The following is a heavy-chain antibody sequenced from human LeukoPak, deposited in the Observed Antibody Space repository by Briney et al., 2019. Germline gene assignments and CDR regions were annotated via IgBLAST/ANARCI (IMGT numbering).Heavy chain of an antibody. D-gene: IGHD3-3*01. CDR3: AKEESPVFGVVILFDY. CDR1: GFTFSSYA. CDR2: ISGSGGST. J-gene: IGHJ4*02. V-gene: IGHV3-23*01. Sequence: GGSLRLSCAASGFTFSSYAMSWVRQATGKGLEWVSAISGSGGSTYYADSVKGRFTISRDNSKNTLYLQMNSLRAEDTAVYYCAKEESPVFGVVILFDYWGQGTLATVSS.